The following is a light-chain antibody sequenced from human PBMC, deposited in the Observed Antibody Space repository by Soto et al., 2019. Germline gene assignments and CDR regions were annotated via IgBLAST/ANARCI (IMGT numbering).Light chain of an antibody. CDR3: SSYTSSSTSYV. CDR2: EVS. Sequence: LTQPASVSGSPGQSITISCTGTSSDVGGYNYVSWYQQHPGKAPKLMIYEVSNRPSGVPNRFSGSKSGNTASLTISGLQAEDEADYYCSSYTSSSTSYVFGTGTKVTVL. CDR1: SSDVGGYNY. J-gene: IGLJ1*01. V-gene: IGLV2-14*01.